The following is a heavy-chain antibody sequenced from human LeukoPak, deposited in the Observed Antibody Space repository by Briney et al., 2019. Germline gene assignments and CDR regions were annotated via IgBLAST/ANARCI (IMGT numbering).Heavy chain of an antibody. Sequence: GGSLRLSCAASGFTFSSYAMHWARQAPGKGLEYVSAISSNGGSTYYANSVKGRFTISRDNSKNTLYLQMGSLRAEDMAVYYCARGSSATTRDWGQGTLVTVSS. CDR2: ISSNGGST. CDR1: GFTFSSYA. V-gene: IGHV3-64*01. CDR3: ARGSSATTRD. J-gene: IGHJ4*02. D-gene: IGHD2-2*01.